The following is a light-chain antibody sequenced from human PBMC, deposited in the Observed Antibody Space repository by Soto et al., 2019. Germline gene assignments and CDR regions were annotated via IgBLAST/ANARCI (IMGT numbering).Light chain of an antibody. Sequence: EIVLTQSPGTLSLSPGERATLSCRASQSVASNYVAWYQQKPGQAPRLLIYRASSRATGIPDRFSGTESGTDFTLTISRLEPEDFAVYYCQHYSSQTFGQGTKVDIK. V-gene: IGKV3-20*01. CDR3: QHYSSQT. J-gene: IGKJ1*01. CDR2: RAS. CDR1: QSVASNY.